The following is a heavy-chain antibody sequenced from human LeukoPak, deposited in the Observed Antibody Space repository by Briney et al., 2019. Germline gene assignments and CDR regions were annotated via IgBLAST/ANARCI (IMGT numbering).Heavy chain of an antibody. CDR1: GGSISSHY. J-gene: IGHJ5*02. D-gene: IGHD5-18*01. Sequence: PSETLSLTCTVSGGSISSHYWSWIRQPPGKGLEWIGYIYYSGSTNYNPSLKSRVTISVDTFKNQFSLKLSSVTAADTAVYYCARGTAMVTYGWFDPWGQGTLVTVSP. CDR2: IYYSGST. V-gene: IGHV4-59*11. CDR3: ARGTAMVTYGWFDP.